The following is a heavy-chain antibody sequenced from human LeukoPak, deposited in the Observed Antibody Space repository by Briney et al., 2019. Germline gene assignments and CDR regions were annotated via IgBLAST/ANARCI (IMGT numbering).Heavy chain of an antibody. D-gene: IGHD3-10*01. V-gene: IGHV3-7*01. J-gene: IGHJ4*02. CDR2: IKQDGSER. Sequence: GGSLRLSCAASGFTFSSYAMHWVRQAPGKGLEWLGNIKQDGSERYYGDSVKGRFTISRDNAKNSLYLQMNSLRAEDTAVYYCARDSDHVRDYWGQGTLVTVSS. CDR3: ARDSDHVRDY. CDR1: GFTFSSYA.